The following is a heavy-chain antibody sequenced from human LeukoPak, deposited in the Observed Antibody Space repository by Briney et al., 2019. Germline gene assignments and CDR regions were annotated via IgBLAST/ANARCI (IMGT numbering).Heavy chain of an antibody. Sequence: QPGGSLRLSCAASGFTVSTYYMIWVRQAPGKGLQWVSVLHSGGTTHYADSVKGRFTISRDNSKNTLYLQMNSLRAEDTAVYYCARDDGKYNTDYWGQGTLVTVSS. J-gene: IGHJ4*02. CDR3: ARDDGKYNTDY. CDR1: GFTVSTYY. CDR2: LHSGGTT. V-gene: IGHV3-53*01. D-gene: IGHD1-1*01.